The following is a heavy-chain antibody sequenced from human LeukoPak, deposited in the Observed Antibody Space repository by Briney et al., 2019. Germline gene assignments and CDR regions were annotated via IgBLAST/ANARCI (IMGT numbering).Heavy chain of an antibody. V-gene: IGHV7-4-1*02. CDR1: GYTFTSYA. Sequence: EASVKVSCKASGYTFTSYAMNWVRQAPGQGLEWMGWINTNTGNPTYAQGFTGRFVFSLDTSVSTAYLQISSLKAEDTAVYYCARDLVYGDYRAFDIWGQGTMVTVSS. CDR3: ARDLVYGDYRAFDI. J-gene: IGHJ3*02. D-gene: IGHD4-17*01. CDR2: INTNTGNP.